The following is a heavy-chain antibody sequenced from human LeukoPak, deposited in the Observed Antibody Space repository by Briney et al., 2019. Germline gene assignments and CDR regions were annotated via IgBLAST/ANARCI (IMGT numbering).Heavy chain of an antibody. CDR3: ARRIAAADSFDI. V-gene: IGHV4-59*01. CDR1: GGSISSNY. J-gene: IGHJ3*02. CDR2: INYSGST. Sequence: SETLSLTCTVSGGSISSNYWSWIRKPPGKGLEWIAYINYSGSTNYKSSLKSRVTISVDTSKNQFSLKLSSVTAADTAFYYCARRIAAADSFDIWGQGRMVTVSS. D-gene: IGHD6-13*01.